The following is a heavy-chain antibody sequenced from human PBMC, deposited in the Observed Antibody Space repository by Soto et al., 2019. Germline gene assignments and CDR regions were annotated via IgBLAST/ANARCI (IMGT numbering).Heavy chain of an antibody. Sequence: SVKVSCKASGGTFSTTAITWVRQAPGQGLEWMGGIVPIFGIPNYAQKFQGRLAITADKSTNTAYMELIRLRSEDTAVYYCARDSHSAGGWFDHWGLGTLVTVSS. CDR3: ARDSHSAGGWFDH. D-gene: IGHD2-15*01. CDR1: GGTFSTTA. V-gene: IGHV1-69*10. CDR2: IVPIFGIP. J-gene: IGHJ5*02.